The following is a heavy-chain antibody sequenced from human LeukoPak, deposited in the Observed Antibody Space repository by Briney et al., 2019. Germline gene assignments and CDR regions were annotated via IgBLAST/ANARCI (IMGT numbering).Heavy chain of an antibody. V-gene: IGHV3-30*18. D-gene: IGHD6-19*01. Sequence: GGSLTLSCAASGVTCSSYGMHWVRQAPGKGLEWVAGISNDGSNKRYADAVKGRFTISRDNSKNTLYLQMNSLRAEDTAVYYCAKEVSWRVAGTMGLDYWGQGTLVTVSS. CDR2: ISNDGSNK. J-gene: IGHJ4*02. CDR1: GVTCSSYG. CDR3: AKEVSWRVAGTMGLDY.